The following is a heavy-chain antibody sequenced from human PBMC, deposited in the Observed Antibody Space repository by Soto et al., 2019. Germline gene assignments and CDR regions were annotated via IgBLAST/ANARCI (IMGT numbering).Heavy chain of an antibody. CDR3: ASSSGDLDVYGMDI. J-gene: IGHJ6*02. Sequence: GGSLRLSCAASGFTFSRYAMSWVRQAPGKGLEWVSTVTGGGHTTYNADSVNGRFTISRDNSKNTLYLQMNNLRAEDMAIYYCASSSGDLDVYGMDIWGPGTTVTVSS. CDR1: GFTFSRYA. CDR2: VTGGGHTT. V-gene: IGHV3-23*01. D-gene: IGHD3-10*01.